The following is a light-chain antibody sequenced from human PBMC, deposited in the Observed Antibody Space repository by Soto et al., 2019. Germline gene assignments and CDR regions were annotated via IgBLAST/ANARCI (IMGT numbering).Light chain of an antibody. CDR2: DAS. J-gene: IGKJ5*01. V-gene: IGKV3-11*01. CDR3: QQRSIWPPIT. Sequence: EIVLTQSPATLSLSPGERATLSCRASQDISVYLAWYQQKPGQAPRLLIYDASNRATGIPARFSGSGSGTDFTLTISSLEPEDFAVYYCQQRSIWPPITFGQGTRLAMK. CDR1: QDISVY.